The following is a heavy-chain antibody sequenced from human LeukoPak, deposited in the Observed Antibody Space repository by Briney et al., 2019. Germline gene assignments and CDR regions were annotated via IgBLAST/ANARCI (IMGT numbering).Heavy chain of an antibody. J-gene: IGHJ4*02. CDR2: IDTAGDT. CDR3: AKGPVVVAATDVFDY. D-gene: IGHD2-15*01. V-gene: IGHV3-13*01. Sequence: GGSLRLSCAASGFPFSTYDMHWVRQATGKGLEWVSGIDTAGDTYYPGSVKGRFTISRENAKNSLYLQMNSLRAGDTAVYYCAKGPVVVAATDVFDYWGQGTLVTVSS. CDR1: GFPFSTYD.